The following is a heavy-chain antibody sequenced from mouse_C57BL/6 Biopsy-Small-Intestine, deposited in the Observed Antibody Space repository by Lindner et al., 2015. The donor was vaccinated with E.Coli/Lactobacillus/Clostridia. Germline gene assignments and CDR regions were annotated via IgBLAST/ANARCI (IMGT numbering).Heavy chain of an antibody. V-gene: IGHV1-14*01. CDR2: INPYNDGT. J-gene: IGHJ2*01. CDR1: GYTFTSYV. CDR3: ARDGYGDYLYFDY. Sequence: VQLQESGPELVKPGASVKMSCKASGYTFTSYVMHWVKQKPGQGLEWIGYINPYNDGTKYNEKFKGKATLTSDKSSSTAYMELSGLTSEDSAVYYCARDGYGDYLYFDYWGQGTTLTVSS. D-gene: IGHD2-13*01.